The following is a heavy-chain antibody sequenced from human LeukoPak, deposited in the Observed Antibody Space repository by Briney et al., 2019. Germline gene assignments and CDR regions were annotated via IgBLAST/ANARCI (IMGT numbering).Heavy chain of an antibody. CDR1: GFTFSSDA. Sequence: GGSLRLSCAASGFTFSSDAMTWVRQAPGKGLEWVSSIDGSGSFTYYADSVKGRFTISRDNSKNTLYLQMNSLRAEDTAIYYCAKKPAGFHPWGQGTLVTVSS. J-gene: IGHJ5*02. CDR3: AKKPAGFHP. D-gene: IGHD1-14*01. CDR2: IDGSGSFT. V-gene: IGHV3-23*01.